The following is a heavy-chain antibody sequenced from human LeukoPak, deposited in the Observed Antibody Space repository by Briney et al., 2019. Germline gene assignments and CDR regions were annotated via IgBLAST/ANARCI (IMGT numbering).Heavy chain of an antibody. CDR3: TTSYGDYAPFNY. CDR2: VSHDGSNK. V-gene: IGHV3-30-3*01. Sequence: GGSLRLSCVASGFTFDNYAMHWVRQAPGKGLEWVALVSHDGSNKYYADSVKGRFTISRDNSKNTLYLQMNSLKTEDTAVYYCTTSYGDYAPFNYWGQGTLVTVSS. CDR1: GFTFDNYA. D-gene: IGHD4-17*01. J-gene: IGHJ4*02.